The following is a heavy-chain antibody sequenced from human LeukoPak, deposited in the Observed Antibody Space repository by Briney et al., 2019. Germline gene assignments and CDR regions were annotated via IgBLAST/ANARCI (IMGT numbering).Heavy chain of an antibody. CDR2: IYYSGST. V-gene: IGHV4-39*07. Sequence: SETLSLTCTVSGASIRSGGYYWGWIRQPPGKGLEWIGTIYYSGSTYCNPSLKSRLTISVDKSINQFSLRLSSVTAADTAVYYCIRENPHQGSEAYWGQGTLVTVSS. J-gene: IGHJ4*01. CDR1: GASIRSGGYY. D-gene: IGHD3-10*01. CDR3: IRENPHQGSEAY.